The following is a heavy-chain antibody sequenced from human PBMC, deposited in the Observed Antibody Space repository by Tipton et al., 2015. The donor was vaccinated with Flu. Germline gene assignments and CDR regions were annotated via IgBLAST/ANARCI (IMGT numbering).Heavy chain of an antibody. Sequence: TLSLTCAVYGGSFSGYYWSWIRQPPGKGLEWIGEINHSGSTNYNPSLKSRVTISVDTSKNQFSLKLSSVTAADTAVYYCARRRRGWPTIFGVVADLDYWGQGTLVTVSS. J-gene: IGHJ4*02. CDR3: ARRRRGWPTIFGVVADLDY. CDR1: GGSFSGYY. V-gene: IGHV4-34*01. D-gene: IGHD3-3*01. CDR2: INHSGST.